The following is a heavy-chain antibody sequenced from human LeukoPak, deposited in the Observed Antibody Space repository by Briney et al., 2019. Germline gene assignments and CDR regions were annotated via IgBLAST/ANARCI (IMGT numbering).Heavy chain of an antibody. Sequence: GGSLRLSCAASGFTFDDYAMHWVRQAPGKGLEWVSGISWNSGSIGYADSVKGRFTISRDNAKNSLYLQMNSLRAEDTALYYCAKDIKLLLTYYFDYWGQGTLVTVSS. J-gene: IGHJ4*02. D-gene: IGHD2-21*01. CDR1: GFTFDDYA. CDR3: AKDIKLLLTYYFDY. CDR2: ISWNSGSI. V-gene: IGHV3-9*01.